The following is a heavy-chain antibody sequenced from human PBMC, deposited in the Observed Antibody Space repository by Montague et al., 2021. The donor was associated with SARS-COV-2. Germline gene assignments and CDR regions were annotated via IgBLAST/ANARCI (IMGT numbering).Heavy chain of an antibody. J-gene: IGHJ4*02. V-gene: IGHV3-23*01. CDR3: AKAPTMVRGVYFDY. CDR2: ISGSGGNT. D-gene: IGHD3-10*01. Sequence: YAMSWVRQGPGQGLGWVSVISGSGGNTYYADSVKGRFTISRDNSKNTLYLQMNSLRAEDTAVYYCAKAPTMVRGVYFDYWGQGTLVTVSS. CDR1: YA.